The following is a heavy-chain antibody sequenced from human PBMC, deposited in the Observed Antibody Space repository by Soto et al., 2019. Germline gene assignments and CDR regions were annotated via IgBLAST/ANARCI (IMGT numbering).Heavy chain of an antibody. CDR3: VRGGAYGDYRLDY. CDR1: GFNFSIYW. Sequence: EVQLVESGGGLVQPGGSLRLSCAASGFNFSIYWMHWVRQAPGKGLVWVSRINSDGSATYYADSVKGRFTISRDNAKNTLYLQMQSLRAEDTAVYYCVRGGAYGDYRLDYWGQGTPVTVSS. D-gene: IGHD4-17*01. V-gene: IGHV3-74*01. J-gene: IGHJ4*02. CDR2: INSDGSAT.